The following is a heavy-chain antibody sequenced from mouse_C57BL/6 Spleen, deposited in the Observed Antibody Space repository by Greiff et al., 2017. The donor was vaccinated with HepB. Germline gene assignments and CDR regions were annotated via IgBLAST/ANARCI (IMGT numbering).Heavy chain of an antibody. CDR3: ARGLDYGSSSAWFAY. V-gene: IGHV1-4*01. CDR1: GYTFTSYT. CDR2: INPSSGYT. J-gene: IGHJ3*01. Sequence: VKLVESGAELARPGASVKMSCKASGYTFTSYTMHWVKQRPGQGLEWIGYINPSSGYTKYNQKFKDKATLTADKSSSTAYMQLSSLTSEDSAVYYCARGLDYGSSSAWFAYWGQGTLVTVSA. D-gene: IGHD1-1*01.